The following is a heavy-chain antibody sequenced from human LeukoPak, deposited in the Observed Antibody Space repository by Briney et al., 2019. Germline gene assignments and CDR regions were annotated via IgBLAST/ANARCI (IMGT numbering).Heavy chain of an antibody. CDR3: AKDSGIAVAGTLRAFDI. J-gene: IGHJ3*02. D-gene: IGHD6-19*01. CDR1: SFTFSSYG. Sequence: PGRSLRLSCAASSFTFSSYGMHWVRQAPGKGLEWVAVISYDGSNKYFADSVKGRFTISRDNSKNTLYLQMNSLRAEDTAVYYCAKDSGIAVAGTLRAFDIWGQGTMVTVSS. CDR2: ISYDGSNK. V-gene: IGHV3-30*18.